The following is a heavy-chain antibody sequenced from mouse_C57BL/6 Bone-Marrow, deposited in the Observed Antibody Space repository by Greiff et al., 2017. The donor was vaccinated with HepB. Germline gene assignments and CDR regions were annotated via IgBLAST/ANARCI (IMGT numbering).Heavy chain of an antibody. J-gene: IGHJ1*03. D-gene: IGHD1-1*01. V-gene: IGHV1-18*01. Sequence: VQLQQSGPELVKPGASVKIPCKASGYTFTDYNMDWVKQSHGKSLEWIGDINPNNGGTIYNQKFKGKATLTVDKSSSTAYMELRSLTSEDTAVYYCARGGSSYVEWYFDVWGTGTTVTVSS. CDR1: GYTFTDYN. CDR2: INPNNGGT. CDR3: ARGGSSYVEWYFDV.